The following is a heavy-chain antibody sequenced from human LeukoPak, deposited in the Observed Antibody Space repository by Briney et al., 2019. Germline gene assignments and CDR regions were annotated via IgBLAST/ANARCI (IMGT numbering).Heavy chain of an antibody. CDR3: ARGKINYYDSSGYPPFFDY. J-gene: IGHJ4*02. D-gene: IGHD3-22*01. CDR1: GGSFSGYY. CDR2: INHSGST. V-gene: IGHV4-34*01. Sequence: SETLSLTCAVYGGSFSGYYWSWIRHPPGKGLEWIGEINHSGSTNYNPSLKSRVTISVDTSKNQFSLKLSSVTAADTAVYYCARGKINYYDSSGYPPFFDYWGQGTLVTVSS.